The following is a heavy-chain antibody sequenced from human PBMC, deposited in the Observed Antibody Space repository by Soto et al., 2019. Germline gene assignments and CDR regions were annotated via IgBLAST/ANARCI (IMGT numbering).Heavy chain of an antibody. CDR1: GFSLTSGVG. CDR3: AHIDPEIVTVGGHGGFDY. CDR2: IYWDDDK. D-gene: IGHD5-12*01. Sequence: QITLKESGPPLVRPPQTLTLTCTFSGFSLTSGVGVGWIRQPPGKALEWLALIYWDDDKRYSPSLKNRLTITKDTSKNQAVLTMTNVGPVDTATYFCAHIDPEIVTVGGHGGFDYWGQGTLVTVSS. V-gene: IGHV2-5*02. J-gene: IGHJ4*02.